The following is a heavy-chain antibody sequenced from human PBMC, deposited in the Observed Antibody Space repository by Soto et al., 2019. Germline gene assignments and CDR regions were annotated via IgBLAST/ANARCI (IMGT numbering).Heavy chain of an antibody. CDR1: GYTLTELS. Sequence: ASVEVSCKVSGYTLTELSMHWVRQAPGKGLEWMGGFDPEDGETIYAQKFQGRVTMTEDTSTDTAYMELSSLRSEDTAVYYCAGNMGATVSYYSSYGMAVWGQGPRVTLS. V-gene: IGHV1-24*01. D-gene: IGHD5-12*01. CDR3: AGNMGATVSYYSSYGMAV. J-gene: IGHJ6*02. CDR2: FDPEDGET.